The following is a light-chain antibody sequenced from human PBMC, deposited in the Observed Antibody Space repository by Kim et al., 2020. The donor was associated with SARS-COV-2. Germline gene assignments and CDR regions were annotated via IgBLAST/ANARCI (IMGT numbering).Light chain of an antibody. CDR1: QAISNY. V-gene: IGKV1-8*01. CDR2: AAS. J-gene: IGKJ4*01. CDR3: QQYYSYPLT. Sequence: ASTGDTVTITWRASQAISNYVAWYQQKSGEVPTVLISAASALQSGVPSRFSGSGSGTDFTLTISRLQLEDLATYYCQQYYSYPLTFGGGTKVDIK.